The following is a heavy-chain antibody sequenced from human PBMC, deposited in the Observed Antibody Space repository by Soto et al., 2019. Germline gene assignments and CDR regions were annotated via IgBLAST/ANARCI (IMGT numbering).Heavy chain of an antibody. Sequence: GGSLRLSCAGSGFTFGSYWMTWVRQAPGKGLEWVANIKEDGSEKYYGDSLKGRFTISRDNAKNSSYLQMNSLRADDTGVYYCARGVWTSQRRQYFYYGMDVWGQGTTVTVSS. CDR3: ARGVWTSQRRQYFYYGMDV. D-gene: IGHD3-9*01. V-gene: IGHV3-7*01. CDR1: GFTFGSYW. J-gene: IGHJ6*02. CDR2: IKEDGSEK.